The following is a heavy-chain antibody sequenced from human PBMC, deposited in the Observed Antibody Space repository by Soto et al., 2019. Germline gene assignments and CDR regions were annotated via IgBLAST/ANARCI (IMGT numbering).Heavy chain of an antibody. J-gene: IGHJ6*02. V-gene: IGHV4-34*01. Sequence: SETLSLTCDVYGGSFSCYYWIWLVHPPGNGLEWSGEINHSGSTNYNPSLKSRVTISVDTSKNQFSLKLSSVTAADTAVYYCARQQESKYYDFWSGPNYGMDVWCQGNTVTVSS. CDR1: GGSFSCYY. CDR3: ARQQESKYYDFWSGPNYGMDV. CDR2: INHSGST. D-gene: IGHD3-3*01.